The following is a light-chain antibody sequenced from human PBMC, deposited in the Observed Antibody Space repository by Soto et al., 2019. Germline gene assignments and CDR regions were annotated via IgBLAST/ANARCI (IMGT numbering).Light chain of an antibody. Sequence: QPALTQPPSASGTPGQSLTISCTGTSSDLGGYNYIPWYQQHPGKAPNLMIYEVSKRPSGVPDRFSGSKSGNTASLTVSGLQAEDEADYYCSSYAGSNNYVFGTGTKVTVL. CDR2: EVS. V-gene: IGLV2-8*01. J-gene: IGLJ1*01. CDR1: SSDLGGYNY. CDR3: SSYAGSNNYV.